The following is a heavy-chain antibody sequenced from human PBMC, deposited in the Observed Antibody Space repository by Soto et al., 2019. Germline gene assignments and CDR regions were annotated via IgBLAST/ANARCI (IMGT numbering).Heavy chain of an antibody. Sequence: QVQLQLWGAGLLKPSETLSLTCTVYGESLGGYYWTWVRQPPGKGLEWIGDIHLRGTTNSSPTLRNRVPISIDTPTNQFSLTLNAVTAADTAEYFCARRVVPAAIGYWGQGMLVTVPS. CDR2: IHLRGTT. CDR1: GESLGGYY. D-gene: IGHD2-2*01. CDR3: ARRVVPAAIGY. J-gene: IGHJ4*02. V-gene: IGHV4-34*02.